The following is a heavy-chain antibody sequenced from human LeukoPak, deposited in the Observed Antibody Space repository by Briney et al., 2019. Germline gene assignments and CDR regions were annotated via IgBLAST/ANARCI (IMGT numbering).Heavy chain of an antibody. V-gene: IGHV3-21*01. Sequence: PGESLRLSCAASGFTFSSYSMNWVRQAPGKGLEWVSSISSSSSYIYYADSVKGRFTISRDNAKNSLYLQMNSLRAEDTAVYYCARVPVYGKTAYYFDYWGQGTLVTVSS. CDR2: ISSSSSYI. CDR1: GFTFSSYS. J-gene: IGHJ4*02. D-gene: IGHD1-14*01. CDR3: ARVPVYGKTAYYFDY.